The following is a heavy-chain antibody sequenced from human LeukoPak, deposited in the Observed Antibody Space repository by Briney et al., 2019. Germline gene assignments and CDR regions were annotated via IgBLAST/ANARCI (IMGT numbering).Heavy chain of an antibody. CDR3: ARGLAAAGDAFDI. CDR1: GFTVSSNY. Sequence: GGSLRLSCAASGFTVSSNYMSWVRQAPGKGLEWVSVIYSGGSTYYADSVKGRFTISRDNSKNTLYLQMNSLRAEDTAVYYCARGLAAAGDAFDIWGQGTMVTVSS. V-gene: IGHV3-53*01. J-gene: IGHJ3*02. CDR2: IYSGGST. D-gene: IGHD6-13*01.